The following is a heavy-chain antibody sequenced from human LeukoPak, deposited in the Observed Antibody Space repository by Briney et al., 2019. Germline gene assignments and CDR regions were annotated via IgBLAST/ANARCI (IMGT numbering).Heavy chain of an antibody. D-gene: IGHD3-10*01. Sequence: PGGSLRLSCAASGFTFGSYEMNWVRQAPGKGLEWVSFISTSGSTIYYADSVEGRFTMSRDNTKNSLDLQMNSLRAEDTAVYYCVRYKSGTGRTAAFDVWGRGTMVTVSS. J-gene: IGHJ3*01. CDR3: VRYKSGTGRTAAFDV. CDR2: ISTSGSTI. V-gene: IGHV3-48*03. CDR1: GFTFGSYE.